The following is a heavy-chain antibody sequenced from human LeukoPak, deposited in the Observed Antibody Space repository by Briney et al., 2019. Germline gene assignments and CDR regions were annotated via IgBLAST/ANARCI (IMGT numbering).Heavy chain of an antibody. D-gene: IGHD4-17*01. CDR3: ARVRTTVTLDY. J-gene: IGHJ4*02. CDR2: IYYSGST. V-gene: IGHV4-30-4*01. Sequence: SETLSLTCTVSGGSISSGDYYWSWIRQPPGKGLEWIGYIYYSGSTYYNPSLKSRVTISVDTSKNQFSLKLSSVTAADTAVYYCARVRTTVTLDYWGQGTLVTVSS. CDR1: GGSISSGDYY.